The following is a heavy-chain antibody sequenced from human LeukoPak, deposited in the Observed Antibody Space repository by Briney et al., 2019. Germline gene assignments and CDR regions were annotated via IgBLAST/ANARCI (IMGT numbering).Heavy chain of an antibody. D-gene: IGHD2-2*02. CDR1: GGSISSSSYY. V-gene: IGHV4-39*01. CDR3: ARQTAGYCSSTSCYTDYYYGMDV. Sequence: TSETLSLTCTVSGGSISSSSYYWGWIRQPPGKGLEWIGSIYYSGSTYYNPSLKSRVTISVDTSKNQFSLKLSSVTAADTAVYYCARQTAGYCSSTSCYTDYYYGMDVWGQGTTVTVSS. J-gene: IGHJ6*02. CDR2: IYYSGST.